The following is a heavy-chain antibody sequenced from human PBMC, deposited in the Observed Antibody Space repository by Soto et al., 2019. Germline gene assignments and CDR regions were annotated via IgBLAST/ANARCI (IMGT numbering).Heavy chain of an antibody. CDR3: ARDKAVAGTYWYFDL. D-gene: IGHD6-19*01. Sequence: EVQLVESGGGLVKPGGSLRLSCAASGFPFSSYSMNWVRQAPGKGLEWVSSISSSSSYIYYADSVKGRFTISRDNAKNSLYLQMNSLRAEDTAVYYCARDKAVAGTYWYFDLWGRGTLVTVSS. J-gene: IGHJ2*01. CDR2: ISSSSSYI. CDR1: GFPFSSYS. V-gene: IGHV3-21*01.